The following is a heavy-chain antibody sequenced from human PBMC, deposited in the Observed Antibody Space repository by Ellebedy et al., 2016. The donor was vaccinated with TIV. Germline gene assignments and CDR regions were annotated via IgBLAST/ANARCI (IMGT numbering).Heavy chain of an antibody. Sequence: GESLKISCAASGFTFSNYGMHWVRQAPGKGLEWVAVVSYDGSNKYYADSVKGRFTISRDNSKNTLYLQMNSLRAEDTAVYYCAREDDILTGQLDYWGQGTLVTVSS. CDR1: GFTFSNYG. CDR2: VSYDGSNK. J-gene: IGHJ4*02. CDR3: AREDDILTGQLDY. V-gene: IGHV3-30*03. D-gene: IGHD3-9*01.